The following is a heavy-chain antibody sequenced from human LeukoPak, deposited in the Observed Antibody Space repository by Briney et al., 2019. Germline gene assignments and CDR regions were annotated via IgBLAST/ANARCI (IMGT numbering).Heavy chain of an antibody. CDR2: ISWNSGSI. V-gene: IGHV3-9*01. Sequence: GRSLRLSCAASGFTFDDYAMHWVRQAPGKGLEWVSGISWNSGSIGYADSVKGRFTISRDNSKNTLYLQMNSLRAEDTAVYYCAKDRVGIVVVVAAVFDYWGQGTLVTVSS. D-gene: IGHD2-15*01. CDR3: AKDRVGIVVVVAAVFDY. J-gene: IGHJ4*02. CDR1: GFTFDDYA.